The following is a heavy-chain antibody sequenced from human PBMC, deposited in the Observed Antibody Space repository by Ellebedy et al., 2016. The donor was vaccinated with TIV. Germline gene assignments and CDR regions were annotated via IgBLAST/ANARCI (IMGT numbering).Heavy chain of an antibody. CDR1: GFAFGTFSDFA. D-gene: IGHD3-10*01. J-gene: IGHJ1*01. V-gene: IGHV3-23*01. CDR3: AKDDYYQGSRYLQD. Sequence: GESLKISCAASGFAFGTFSDFAITWVRQVPGKGPEWVSTISGSGDATYYADSVKGRFPVSRDSSYNTVYLQINSLREEDTAVYYCAKDDYYQGSRYLQDWGQGTLVTVS. CDR2: ISGSGDAT.